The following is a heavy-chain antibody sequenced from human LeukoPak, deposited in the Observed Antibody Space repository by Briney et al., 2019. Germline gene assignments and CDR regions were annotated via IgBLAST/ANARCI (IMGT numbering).Heavy chain of an antibody. CDR1: GGSISSYY. CDR3: ARWRTYCSGGSCYGRPYYYYYGMDV. J-gene: IGHJ6*02. Sequence: SETLSPTCTVSGGSISSYYWSWIRQPPGKGLEWIGYIYYSGSTNYNPSLKSRVTISVDTSKNQFSLKLSSVTAADTAVYYCARWRTYCSGGSCYGRPYYYYYGMDVWGQGTTVTVSS. CDR2: IYYSGST. V-gene: IGHV4-59*01. D-gene: IGHD2-15*01.